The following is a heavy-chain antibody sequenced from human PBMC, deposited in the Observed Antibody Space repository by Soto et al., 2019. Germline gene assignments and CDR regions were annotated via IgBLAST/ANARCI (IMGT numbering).Heavy chain of an antibody. V-gene: IGHV1-58*01. D-gene: IGHD1-26*01. J-gene: IGHJ6*02. CDR1: GFTFTSSA. Sequence: ASVKVSCKASGFTFTSSAVQGVRQARGQRLEWIGWIVVGSGNTNYAQKFQERVTITRDMSTSTAYMELSSLRSEDTAVYYCAAGIPSGSYYDYYSMDVCGQWTTVTVSS. CDR3: AAGIPSGSYYDYYSMDV. CDR2: IVVGSGNT.